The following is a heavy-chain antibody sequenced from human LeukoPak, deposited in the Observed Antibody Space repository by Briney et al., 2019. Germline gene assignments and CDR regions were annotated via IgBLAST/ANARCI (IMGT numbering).Heavy chain of an antibody. CDR3: AKSPSSGYYFGY. D-gene: IGHD3-22*01. V-gene: IGHV3-23*01. J-gene: IGHJ4*02. Sequence: QAGGSLRLSCAASGFTFSSYAMSWVRQAPGKGLEWVSGISGSGGSTYYADSVKGRFTISRDNSKNTLYLQMNSLRAEDTAVYYCAKSPSSGYYFGYWGQGTLVTVSS. CDR2: ISGSGGST. CDR1: GFTFSSYA.